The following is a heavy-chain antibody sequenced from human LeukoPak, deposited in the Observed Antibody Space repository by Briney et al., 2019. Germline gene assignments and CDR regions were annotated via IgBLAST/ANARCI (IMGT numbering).Heavy chain of an antibody. V-gene: IGHV3-21*01. J-gene: IGHJ5*02. Sequence: GGSLRLSCAASGFTFSSYGMNWVRQAPGKGLEWVSSISTSSYYIYYANSVQGRFTISGDNAKNSLYLQMNSLRAEDTAVYYCAGEIEIEDYGDSNWFDPWGQGTLVTVSS. CDR1: GFTFSSYG. CDR2: ISTSSYYI. D-gene: IGHD4-17*01. CDR3: AGEIEIEDYGDSNWFDP.